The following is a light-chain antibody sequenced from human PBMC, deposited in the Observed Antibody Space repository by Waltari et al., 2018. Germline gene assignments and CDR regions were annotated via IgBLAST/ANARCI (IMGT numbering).Light chain of an antibody. Sequence: DIQLTQSPSFLPASVGHRITITCRASQDISRYLAWYQQKTGRAPKVLISGASSLQSGVASRFSGSGSGTEFNLTISSLQPEDFATYDCQQVKTYPLTFGGGTKVEIK. CDR2: GAS. CDR3: QQVKTYPLT. J-gene: IGKJ4*01. CDR1: QDISRY. V-gene: IGKV1-9*01.